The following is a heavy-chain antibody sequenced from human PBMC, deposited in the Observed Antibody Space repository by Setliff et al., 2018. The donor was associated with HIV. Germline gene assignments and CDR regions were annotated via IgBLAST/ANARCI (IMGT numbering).Heavy chain of an antibody. Sequence: GASVKVSCKASGYTFTSYAMHWVRQAPGQSLEWMGWINAGNGNIRYSQKFQGRVPITTDESTSTAYMELSSLRSEDTAVYYCARASHSGPSSNGWYPYYFDYWGQGTLVTVSS. D-gene: IGHD6-19*01. CDR2: INAGNGNI. CDR3: ARASHSGPSSNGWYPYYFDY. V-gene: IGHV1-3*01. J-gene: IGHJ4*02. CDR1: GYTFTSYA.